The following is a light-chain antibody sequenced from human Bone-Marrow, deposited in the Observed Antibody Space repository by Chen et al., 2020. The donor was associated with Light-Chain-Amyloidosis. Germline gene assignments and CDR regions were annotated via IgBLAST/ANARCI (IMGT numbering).Light chain of an antibody. CDR2: ASS. J-gene: IGKJ1*01. V-gene: IGKV1-39*01. CDR3: QQTIITPGT. CDR1: QSISSY. Sequence: IQMTQSPSSLSASVGDRVTITCRASQSISSYLNWYRQEPGKAPKLLIWASSSLHIGVPSRFRSSGAETDFALSITSLQPEDVATDYCQQTIITPGTFGQGTRVEI.